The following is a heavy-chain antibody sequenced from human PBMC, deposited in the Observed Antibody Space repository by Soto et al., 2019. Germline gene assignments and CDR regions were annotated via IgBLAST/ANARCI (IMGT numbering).Heavy chain of an antibody. D-gene: IGHD1-26*01. Sequence: QVQLQESGPGLVKPSETLSLTCTVSGGSVSSGSYYWSWIRQPPGKGLEWIGYIYYSGSTNYNPSLTSRVTISVDTSKNQFSRKLSSVTAADTAVYYCARTMVGARAGYFDYWGRGTLVTVS. J-gene: IGHJ4*02. CDR1: GGSVSSGSYY. CDR2: IYYSGST. CDR3: ARTMVGARAGYFDY. V-gene: IGHV4-61*01.